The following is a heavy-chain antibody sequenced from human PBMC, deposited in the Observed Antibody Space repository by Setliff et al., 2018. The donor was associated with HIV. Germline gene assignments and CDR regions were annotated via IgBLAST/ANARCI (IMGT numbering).Heavy chain of an antibody. CDR3: ARLWLRGPPT. Sequence: ETLSLTFTVSGGSISSSSYYWVWIRQPPGKGLDWIGSFYLTESTNYNPTLKSRVTISGDTSRNQFSLKLSSVTAADTAVYYCARLWLRGPPTWGQGTMVTVSS. J-gene: IGHJ3*01. D-gene: IGHD5-12*01. V-gene: IGHV4-39*07. CDR1: GGSISSSSYY. CDR2: FYLTEST.